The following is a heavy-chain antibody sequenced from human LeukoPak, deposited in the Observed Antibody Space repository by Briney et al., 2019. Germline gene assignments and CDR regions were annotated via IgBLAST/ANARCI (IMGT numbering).Heavy chain of an antibody. Sequence: PGGSLRLSCAASGFTFSSYAMHWVRQAPGKGLEWVAVISYDGSNKYYADSVKGRFTISRDNSKNTLYLQMNSLRAEDTAVYYCASTRGSDTAMVIYYYYMDVWGKGTTVTISS. V-gene: IGHV3-30*14. CDR2: ISYDGSNK. J-gene: IGHJ6*03. CDR1: GFTFSSYA. CDR3: ASTRGSDTAMVIYYYYMDV. D-gene: IGHD5-18*01.